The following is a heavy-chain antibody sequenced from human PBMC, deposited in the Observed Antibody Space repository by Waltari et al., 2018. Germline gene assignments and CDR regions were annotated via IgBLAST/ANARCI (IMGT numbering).Heavy chain of an antibody. CDR1: GFTFSSYE. D-gene: IGHD2-15*01. J-gene: IGHJ4*02. V-gene: IGHV3-48*03. Sequence: EVQLVESGGDLVQPGGSLRLSCAASGFTFSSYEMNWVRQAPGKGLEWVSYISYSGSTIYYADSVKGRFTISRDNAKNSLYLQMNSLRAEDTAVYYCARGWNSGGTYSRDYWGQGTLVTVSS. CDR2: ISYSGSTI. CDR3: ARGWNSGGTYSRDY.